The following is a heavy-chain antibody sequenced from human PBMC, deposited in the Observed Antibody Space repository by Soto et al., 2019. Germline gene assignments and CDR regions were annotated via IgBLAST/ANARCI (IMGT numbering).Heavy chain of an antibody. J-gene: IGHJ6*02. CDR3: ARQWSAGGMDV. D-gene: IGHD2-8*01. CDR1: GYSFTTYW. CDR2: IDPVDSNT. V-gene: IGHV5-10-1*01. Sequence: GESLKISCRISGYSFTTYWIFWVRQRPGKGLEWMGKIDPVDSNTKYSPSFQGRVTLSVDKSISTAYLQWGSLEASDTAMYFCARQWSAGGMDVWGQGTTVTVSS.